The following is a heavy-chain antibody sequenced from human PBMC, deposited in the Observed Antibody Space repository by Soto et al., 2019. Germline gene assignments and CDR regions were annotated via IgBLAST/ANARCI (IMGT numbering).Heavy chain of an antibody. D-gene: IGHD6-13*01. V-gene: IGHV4-61*01. J-gene: IGHJ5*02. CDR2: IYYSGST. Sequence: QVQLQESGPGLVKPSETLSLTCTVSGGSVSSGSYYWSWIRQPPGKGLEWIGYIYYSGSTNYNPSLKRRVTITVDTSKNQFSLKLSSVTAADTAVYYCARCPPYSSSWYWSWGQGTLVTVSS. CDR3: ARCPPYSSSWYWS. CDR1: GGSVSSGSYY.